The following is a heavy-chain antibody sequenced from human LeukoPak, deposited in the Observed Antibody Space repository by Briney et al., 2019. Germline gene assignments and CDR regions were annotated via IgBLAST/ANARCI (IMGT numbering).Heavy chain of an antibody. CDR1: GFHFEDYA. D-gene: IGHD6-19*01. CDR3: VKDIKQWLKYSFDY. J-gene: IGHJ4*02. CDR2: LSWNSGNI. Sequence: QPGGSLRLSCAASGFHFEDYAMHWVRQTPGKGLEWVSGLSWNSGNIRYADSVKGRSTISRDNAKNSLYLQMNSLRTEDTAFYYCVKDIKQWLKYSFDYWGQGTLVTVSS. V-gene: IGHV3-9*01.